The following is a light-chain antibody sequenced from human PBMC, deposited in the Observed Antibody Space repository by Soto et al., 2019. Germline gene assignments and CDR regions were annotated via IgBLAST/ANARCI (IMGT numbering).Light chain of an antibody. V-gene: IGLV2-14*01. J-gene: IGLJ1*01. CDR2: EVS. CDR1: SSDVGGYNY. Sequence: QSALTQPASVSGSPGQSITISCTGTSSDVGGYNYVSWYQQHPGKAPKLMIYEVSNRPSGVSNRFSGSKSGNTASLTISGLQAEDEADYYCRSYTSSSTHFVSGTGTKVTVL. CDR3: RSYTSSSTHFV.